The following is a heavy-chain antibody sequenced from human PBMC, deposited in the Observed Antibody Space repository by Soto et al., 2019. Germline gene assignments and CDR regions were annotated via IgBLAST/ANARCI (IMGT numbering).Heavy chain of an antibody. CDR2: VHSGGTT. CDR1: GGPFGGYY. V-gene: IGHV4-59*01. CDR3: AKGVMASSWYNWFDP. J-gene: IGHJ5*02. Sequence: QVQLQESGPGLVKTSETLSLTCTVSGGPFGGYYWSWIRQPPGKGLEWIGYVHSGGTTRYNPSLETRVTMSIDTSTNQFSLSLSSVTAADSGVYFCAKGVMASSWYNWFDPWGQGTLVAATS. D-gene: IGHD6-13*01.